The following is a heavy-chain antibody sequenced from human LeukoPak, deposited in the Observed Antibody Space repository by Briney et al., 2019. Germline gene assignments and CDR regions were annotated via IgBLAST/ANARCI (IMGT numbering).Heavy chain of an antibody. CDR3: ARGVDYYENSGTIDY. J-gene: IGHJ4*02. D-gene: IGHD3-22*01. V-gene: IGHV3-33*01. Sequence: PGGSPRLSCTGSGFTFSDYGMHWVRQPPGKGLEWVPIIWYDGSNKTYEDSVKGRFTISRDNSKNTLYLQMNSLRAEDTAVYYCARGVDYYENSGTIDYWGQGTLVAVSS. CDR1: GFTFSDYG. CDR2: IWYDGSNK.